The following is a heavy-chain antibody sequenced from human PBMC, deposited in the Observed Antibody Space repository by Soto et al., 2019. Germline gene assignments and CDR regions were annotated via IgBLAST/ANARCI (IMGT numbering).Heavy chain of an antibody. D-gene: IGHD3-22*01. Sequence: QVQLVESGGGVVQPGRSLRLSCAASGFTFSSYGMHWVRQAPGKGLEWVAVIWYDGSNKYYADSVKGRFTISRDNSKNTLYLQMNSLRAEDTAVYYCARGSYYYDSSGFGNLVYWGQGTLVTVSS. J-gene: IGHJ4*02. V-gene: IGHV3-33*01. CDR1: GFTFSSYG. CDR3: ARGSYYYDSSGFGNLVY. CDR2: IWYDGSNK.